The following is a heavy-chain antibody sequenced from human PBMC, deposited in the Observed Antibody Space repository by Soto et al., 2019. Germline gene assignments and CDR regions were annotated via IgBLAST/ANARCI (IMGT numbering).Heavy chain of an antibody. CDR3: ARGGGDWPQGTDAFDI. V-gene: IGHV3-53*04. CDR1: GFTVSSNY. J-gene: IGHJ3*02. Sequence: GGSLRLSCAASGFTVSSNYMSWVRQAPGKGLEWVSVIYSGGSTYYADSVKGRFTISRHNSKNTLYLQMNSLRAEDTAVYYCARGGGDWPQGTDAFDIWGQGTMVTVSS. CDR2: IYSGGST. D-gene: IGHD2-21*02.